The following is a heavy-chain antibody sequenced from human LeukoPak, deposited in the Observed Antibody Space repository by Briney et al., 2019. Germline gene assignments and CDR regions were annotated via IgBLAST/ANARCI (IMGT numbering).Heavy chain of an antibody. J-gene: IGHJ4*02. CDR3: ARGLMAYCGGDCSAFDY. CDR2: IIPIFGTA. CDR1: GGTFSSYA. D-gene: IGHD2-21*02. Sequence: GASVKVSCKASGGTFSSYAISWVRQAPGQGLEWKGGIIPIFGTANYAQKFQGRVTITADESTSTAYMELSSLRSEDTAVYYCARGLMAYCGGDCSAFDYWGQGTLVTVSS. V-gene: IGHV1-69*13.